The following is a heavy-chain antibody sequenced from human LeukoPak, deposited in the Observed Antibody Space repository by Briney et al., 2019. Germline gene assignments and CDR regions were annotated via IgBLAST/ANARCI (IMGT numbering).Heavy chain of an antibody. D-gene: IGHD2-15*01. CDR2: ISSGSSYI. Sequence: GGSLRLSCAASGFTFSDYSMNWVRQAPGKGLEWVSSISSGSSYIYYADSVKGRFTISRDNAKNSLYLQMNSLRAEDTAVYYCARGTRCSGGSCLFDYWGHGTLVTVSS. J-gene: IGHJ4*01. CDR1: GFTFSDYS. V-gene: IGHV3-21*01. CDR3: ARGTRCSGGSCLFDY.